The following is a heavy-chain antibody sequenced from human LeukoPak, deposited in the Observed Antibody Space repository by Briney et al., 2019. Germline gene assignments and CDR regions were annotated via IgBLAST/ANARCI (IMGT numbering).Heavy chain of an antibody. D-gene: IGHD6-13*01. Sequence: GRSLRLSCAASGFTFDDYAMHWVRQAPGKGLEWVSGISWNSGSIGYADSVKGRFTISRDNAKNSLYLQMNSLRAEGTALYYCAKDQQLGDYYYYYGMDVWGRGTTVTVSS. CDR3: AKDQQLGDYYYYYGMDV. V-gene: IGHV3-9*01. J-gene: IGHJ6*02. CDR2: ISWNSGSI. CDR1: GFTFDDYA.